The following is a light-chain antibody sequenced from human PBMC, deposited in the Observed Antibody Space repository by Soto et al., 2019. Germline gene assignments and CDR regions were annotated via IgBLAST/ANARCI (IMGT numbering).Light chain of an antibody. J-gene: IGLJ3*02. Sequence: QSALTQPASVSGSPGQSITISCTGTSSDVGSYNLVSWYQQHPGKAPKLMIYEVSKRPSGVSNRFSGSKSGNTASLTISGLQAEDEADYYCCSDAGSSTCGWVFGGGTKLTVL. CDR2: EVS. CDR1: SSDVGSYNL. V-gene: IGLV2-23*02. CDR3: CSDAGSSTCGWV.